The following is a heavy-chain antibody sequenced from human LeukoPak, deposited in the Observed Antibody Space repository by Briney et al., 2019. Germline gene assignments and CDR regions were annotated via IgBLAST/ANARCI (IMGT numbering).Heavy chain of an antibody. CDR2: IKKDVGEK. Sequence: QPGGSLRLSCAASGFTFSSHWMTWIRQAPGKGLEWVASIKKDVGEKFYVDSVKGRFTISRDNAKNSLYLHMNSLRVEDTAVYYCARGPPYGSRSHYFDYWGQGTLVTGSS. V-gene: IGHV3-7*01. D-gene: IGHD3-10*01. CDR1: GFTFSSHW. CDR3: ARGPPYGSRSHYFDY. J-gene: IGHJ4*02.